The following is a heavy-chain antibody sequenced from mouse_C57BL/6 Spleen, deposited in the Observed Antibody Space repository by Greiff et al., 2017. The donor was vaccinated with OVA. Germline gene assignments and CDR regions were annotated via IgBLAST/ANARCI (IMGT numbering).Heavy chain of an antibody. V-gene: IGHV1-50*01. CDR3: ARGDYGSRYLDD. J-gene: IGHJ1*03. CDR1: GYTFTSYW. CDR2: IDPSDSDT. D-gene: IGHD1-1*01. Sequence: QVQLQQSGAELVKPGASVKLSCKASGYTFTSYWMQWVKQRPGQGLEWIGKIDPSDSDTNYNQKFKGKATLTVDPSSSTAYMQCSSLTSEDAAVYYCARGDYGSRYLDDWGKGTTVTVSS.